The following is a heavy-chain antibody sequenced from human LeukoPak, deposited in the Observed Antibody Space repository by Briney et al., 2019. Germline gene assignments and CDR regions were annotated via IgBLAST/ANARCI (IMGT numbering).Heavy chain of an antibody. D-gene: IGHD1-26*01. V-gene: IGHV3-74*01. CDR2: INSDGSGT. Sequence: GGSLRLSCAASAFTFSNYWMHWVRQAPGKGLVWVSRINSDGSGTAYADFVKGRFSISRDNAKNTLYLQMTSLRAEDTAVYYCVRDDVGAGQNFDYWGQGTLVTVSS. CDR1: AFTFSNYW. J-gene: IGHJ4*02. CDR3: VRDDVGAGQNFDY.